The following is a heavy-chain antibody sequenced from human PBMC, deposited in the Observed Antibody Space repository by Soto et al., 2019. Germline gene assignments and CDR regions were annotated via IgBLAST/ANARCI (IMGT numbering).Heavy chain of an antibody. D-gene: IGHD2-8*01. Sequence: ASVKVSCXASGYSFTDYHIXXXRQAPGQGLEWLGRIDPKSGGTSTXXKFQGWVTMTRDRSISTVYMELTRLRSDDTXXYFCARGHSTXCSNGVCSFFYXXEMDVXXXGTTVXXSS. V-gene: IGHV1-2*04. J-gene: IGHJ6*01. CDR1: GYSFTDYH. CDR3: ARGHSTXCSNGVCSFFYXXEMDV. CDR2: IDPKSGGT.